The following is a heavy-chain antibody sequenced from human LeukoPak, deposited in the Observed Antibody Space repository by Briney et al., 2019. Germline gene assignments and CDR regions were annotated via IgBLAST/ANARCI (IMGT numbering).Heavy chain of an antibody. J-gene: IGHJ4*02. CDR1: GFTVSSNY. V-gene: IGHV3-53*01. D-gene: IGHD6-19*01. CDR2: ISNDGDT. Sequence: PGGSLRLSCAASGFTVSSNYMSWVRQGPGKGLECVSVISNDGDTYYADSVKGRFTISRDTSKNTVSLQMNGLRAEDTAVYYCAGDKTTGGWYEFDYWGQGTLVTVSS. CDR3: AGDKTTGGWYEFDY.